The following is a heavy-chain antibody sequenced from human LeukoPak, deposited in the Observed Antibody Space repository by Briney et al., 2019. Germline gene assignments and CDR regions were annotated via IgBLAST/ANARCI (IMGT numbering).Heavy chain of an antibody. CDR2: ISGSRDFI. J-gene: IGHJ4*02. V-gene: IGHV3-21*06. CDR1: GFTFNVYA. CDR3: VRALVGAAFDT. D-gene: IGHD1-26*01. Sequence: PGGSLILSCAGSGFTFNVYAMHWVRQVPGKGPEWISSISGSRDFIYYADSVKGRFTISRDNANNSLYLDMNNLRVEDTAVYFCVRALVGAAFDTWGQGVLVTVSS.